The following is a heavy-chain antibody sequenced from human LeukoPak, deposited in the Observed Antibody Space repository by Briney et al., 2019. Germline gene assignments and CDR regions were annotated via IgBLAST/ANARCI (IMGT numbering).Heavy chain of an antibody. V-gene: IGHV4-34*01. CDR3: ARAGTNYYGSGSYYYYYYMDV. CDR1: GGSFSGYY. D-gene: IGHD3-10*01. CDR2: INHSGGT. J-gene: IGHJ6*03. Sequence: SETLSLTCAVYGGSFSGYYWSWIRQPPGKGLEWIGEINHSGGTNYNPSLKSRVTISVDTSKNQFSLKLSSVTAADTAVYYCARAGTNYYGSGSYYYYYYMDVWGKGTTVTISS.